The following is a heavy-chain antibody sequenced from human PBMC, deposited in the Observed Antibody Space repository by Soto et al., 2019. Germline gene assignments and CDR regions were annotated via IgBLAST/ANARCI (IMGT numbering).Heavy chain of an antibody. D-gene: IGHD6-13*01. CDR1: GYTFTSYA. Sequence: ASVKVFCKASGYTFTSYAMHWVRQAPGQRLEWMGWINAGNGNTKYSQKFQGRVTITRDTSASTAYMELSSLRSEDTAVYYCARIIAAAGGMDVWGQGTTVTVSS. V-gene: IGHV1-3*01. CDR3: ARIIAAAGGMDV. CDR2: INAGNGNT. J-gene: IGHJ6*02.